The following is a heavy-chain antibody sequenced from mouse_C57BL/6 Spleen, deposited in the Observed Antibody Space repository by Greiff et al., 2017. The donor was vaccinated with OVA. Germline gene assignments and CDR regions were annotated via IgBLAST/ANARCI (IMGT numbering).Heavy chain of an antibody. CDR1: GYTFTSYW. V-gene: IGHV1-64*01. CDR3: ARYEVTTSYFDY. CDR2: IHPNSGST. D-gene: IGHD2-2*01. Sequence: QVQLQQPGAELVKPGASVKLSCKASGYTFTSYWMHWVKQRPGQGLAWIGMIHPNSGSTNYNEKFKSKATLTVDKSSSTAYMQLSSLTSEDSAVYYCARYEVTTSYFDYWGQGTTLTVSS. J-gene: IGHJ2*01.